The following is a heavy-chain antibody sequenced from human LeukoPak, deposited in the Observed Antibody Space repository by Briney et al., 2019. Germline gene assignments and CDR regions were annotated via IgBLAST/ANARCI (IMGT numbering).Heavy chain of an antibody. D-gene: IGHD2-2*01. Sequence: GGSLRLSCAASGFTFSSYGMHWVRQAPGTGLEWVAFIRYGGSNKYYADSVKGRFTISRDNAKNPLFLQMNSLRAEDTAMYYCARELGYQLPDFDFWGQGTLVTVSS. CDR3: ARELGYQLPDFDF. CDR2: IRYGGSNK. V-gene: IGHV3-30*02. J-gene: IGHJ4*02. CDR1: GFTFSSYG.